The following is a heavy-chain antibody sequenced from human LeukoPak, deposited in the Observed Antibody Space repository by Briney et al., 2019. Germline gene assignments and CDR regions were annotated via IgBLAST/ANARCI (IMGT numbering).Heavy chain of an antibody. Sequence: WGALKIFCKASGYSFNTYWIGWVRQMPGKGLEVVGIIYPGDSDTRYSPSFQGQVTISADKSISTTYLQWSSLKASDTAMYYCARRDHRDGYNTFFYWGQGTLVTVSS. CDR3: ARRDHRDGYNTFFY. CDR2: IYPGDSDT. V-gene: IGHV5-51*01. J-gene: IGHJ4*02. CDR1: GYSFNTYW. D-gene: IGHD5-24*01.